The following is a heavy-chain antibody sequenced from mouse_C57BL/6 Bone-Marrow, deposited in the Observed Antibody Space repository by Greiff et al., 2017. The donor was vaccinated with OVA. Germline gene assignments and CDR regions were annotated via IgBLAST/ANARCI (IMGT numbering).Heavy chain of an antibody. CDR2: IDPENGDT. V-gene: IGHV14-4*01. Sequence: EVMLVESGAELVRPGASVKLSCTASGFNIKDDYMHWVKQRPEQGLEWIGWIDPENGDTEYASKFQGKATITADTSSNTAYLQLSSLTSEDTAVYYCTPIYYDYNFDYWGQGTTLTVSS. D-gene: IGHD2-4*01. CDR3: TPIYYDYNFDY. J-gene: IGHJ2*01. CDR1: GFNIKDDY.